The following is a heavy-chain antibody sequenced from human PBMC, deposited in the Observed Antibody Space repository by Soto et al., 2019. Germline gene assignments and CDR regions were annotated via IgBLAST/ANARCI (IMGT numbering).Heavy chain of an antibody. V-gene: IGHV3-66*01. J-gene: IGHJ6*02. Sequence: SLRLSCAASGFTVSSNYMSWVRPAPGEGLEWISIIYSAGNTYYADSVKGRFTISRDNSKNTLYLQMNSLGAEDTAVYYCARDFVVGGPTINYYYGMDVWGQGTTVTVSS. CDR1: GFTVSSNY. D-gene: IGHD1-26*01. CDR3: ARDFVVGGPTINYYYGMDV. CDR2: IYSAGNT.